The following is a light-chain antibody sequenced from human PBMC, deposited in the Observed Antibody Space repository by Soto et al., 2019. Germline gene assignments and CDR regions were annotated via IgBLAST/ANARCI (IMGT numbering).Light chain of an antibody. Sequence: EIVMTQSPATLSVSPGERATLSCRASQSVSSNLAWYQQKPGQAPRLLIYGASTRATGIPARFSGSGSGTEFTLTIRSLQSEDFAVYICQQYNNWPGYTFGQGTKLEIK. CDR1: QSVSSN. CDR3: QQYNNWPGYT. J-gene: IGKJ2*01. CDR2: GAS. V-gene: IGKV3-15*01.